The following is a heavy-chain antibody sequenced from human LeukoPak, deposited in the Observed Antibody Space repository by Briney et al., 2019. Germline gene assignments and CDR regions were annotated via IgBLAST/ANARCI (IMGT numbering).Heavy chain of an antibody. V-gene: IGHV3-48*03. CDR1: GFPFTSYE. CDR2: ISSSGTST. Sequence: GGSLRLSCVVTGFPFTSYEFNWVRQAPGKGLEWISYISSSGTSTYYADSVRGRFTVSRDNAENSLFLHMNSLKVEDTAVYFCVRSSSRAEFDYWGQGSLVTVAS. CDR3: VRSSSRAEFDY. J-gene: IGHJ4*02. D-gene: IGHD6-6*01.